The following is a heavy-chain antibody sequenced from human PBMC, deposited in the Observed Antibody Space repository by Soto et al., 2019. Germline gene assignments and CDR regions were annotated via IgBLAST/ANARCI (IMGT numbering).Heavy chain of an antibody. Sequence: EVQLVESGGGLVKPGGSLRLSCAASGFTFSNAWMSWVRQAPGKGLEWVGRIKSKTDGGTTDYAAPVKGRFTISRDDSKNTLYLQMNSLKTEDTAVYYCTTDRHDYCSGGSCYFFGRYAFDIWGQGTMVTVSS. D-gene: IGHD2-15*01. J-gene: IGHJ3*02. V-gene: IGHV3-15*01. CDR1: GFTFSNAW. CDR3: TTDRHDYCSGGSCYFFGRYAFDI. CDR2: IKSKTDGGTT.